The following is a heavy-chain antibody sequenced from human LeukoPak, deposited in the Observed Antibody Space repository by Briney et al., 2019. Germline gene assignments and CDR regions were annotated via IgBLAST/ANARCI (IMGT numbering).Heavy chain of an antibody. D-gene: IGHD6-13*01. J-gene: IGHJ5*02. CDR3: ARGRIAAAVGNWFDP. CDR1: GYTFTGYY. Sequence: VASVKVSCKASGYTFTGYYMHWVRQAPGQGLEWMGWINPNSGGTNYAQKFQGRVTMTRDTSISTAYTELSSLRSEDTAVYYCARGRIAAAVGNWFDPWGQGTLVTVSS. CDR2: INPNSGGT. V-gene: IGHV1-2*02.